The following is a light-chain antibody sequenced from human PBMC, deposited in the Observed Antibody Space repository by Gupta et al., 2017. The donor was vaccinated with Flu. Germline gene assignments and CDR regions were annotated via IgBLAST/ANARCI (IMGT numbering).Light chain of an antibody. CDR1: GLGDKY. J-gene: IGLJ1*01. CDR2: LDT. V-gene: IGLV3-1*01. CDR3: QVWDSRTKV. Sequence: SYDLSQPPSVSVSPGQTASITCSGDGLGDKYASWYQQKPGQSPVLVMYLDTKRPSGIPERFSGSNSGNTATLTISGTQAMDEADYYCQVWDSRTKVFGTGTKVTVL.